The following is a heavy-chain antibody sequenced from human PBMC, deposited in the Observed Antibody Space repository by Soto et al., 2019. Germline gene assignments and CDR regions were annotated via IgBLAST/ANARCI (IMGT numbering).Heavy chain of an antibody. V-gene: IGHV3-53*01. Sequence: GGSLRLSCAASGFTVSSNYMSWVRQAPGKGLEWVSVIYSGGSTYYADSVKGRFTISRDNPKNTLYLQMNSLRAEDTAVYYCARGTRGTYYYDSYYFDYWGQGTLVTVSS. CDR3: ARGTRGTYYYDSYYFDY. D-gene: IGHD3-10*01. CDR1: GFTVSSNY. CDR2: IYSGGST. J-gene: IGHJ4*02.